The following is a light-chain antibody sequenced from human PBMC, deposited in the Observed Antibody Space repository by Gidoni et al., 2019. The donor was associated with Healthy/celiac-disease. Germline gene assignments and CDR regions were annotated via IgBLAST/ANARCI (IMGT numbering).Light chain of an antibody. J-gene: IGLJ2*01. CDR2: GNS. Sequence: QPVLTQPPSVSGHPGQRVTISCTGRSSNIGAGYDVHWYQQLPGTAPKLLIYGNSNRPSGVPDRFSGSKSGTSASLAITGLQAEDEADYYCQSYDSSLSGSHVVFGGGTKLTVL. CDR3: QSYDSSLSGSHVV. V-gene: IGLV1-40*01. CDR1: SSNIGAGYD.